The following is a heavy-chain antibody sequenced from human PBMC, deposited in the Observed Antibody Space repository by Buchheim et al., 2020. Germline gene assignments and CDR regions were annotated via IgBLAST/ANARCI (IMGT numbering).Heavy chain of an antibody. D-gene: IGHD6-19*01. Sequence: QLQLQESGPGLVKPSETLSLTCTVSGGSVSSNTYYWGWIRQPPGKGLEWIGSIYYSGSTYYNPSLKSRVTISVDTSTNQFSLKLTSVTAADTAVYYCARPGSGWPHNWFDAWGQGTL. CDR1: GGSVSSNTYY. CDR2: IYYSGST. V-gene: IGHV4-39*01. J-gene: IGHJ5*02. CDR3: ARPGSGWPHNWFDA.